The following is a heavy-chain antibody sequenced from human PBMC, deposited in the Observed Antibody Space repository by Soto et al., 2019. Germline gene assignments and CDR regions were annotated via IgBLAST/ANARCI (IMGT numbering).Heavy chain of an antibody. J-gene: IGHJ6*02. Sequence: GGSLRLSCVASGFPFSSYAMSWVRQAPGKGLEWVSAISGSGGSTYYADSVKGRFTISRDNSKNTLYLQMNSLRAEDTAVYYCAKDLPSAYYYYGMDVWGQGTTVTVSS. CDR2: ISGSGGST. CDR3: AKDLPSAYYYYGMDV. CDR1: GFPFSSYA. V-gene: IGHV3-23*01.